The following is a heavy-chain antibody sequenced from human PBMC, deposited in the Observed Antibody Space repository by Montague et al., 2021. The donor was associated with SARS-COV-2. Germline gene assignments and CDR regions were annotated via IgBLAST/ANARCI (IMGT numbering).Heavy chain of an antibody. CDR1: GGSISSNNYY. Sequence: SETLSLTCTVSGGSISSNNYYWDWIRQPPGKGLEWIGSIYDSGSTYYNPSLKSRVTISVAPSKNHFSLKLNSVTAADTAVYYWARRGRKLLPVATTIGGCDIWGQGTMVTVSA. D-gene: IGHD4-23*01. CDR3: ARRGRKLLPVATTIGGCDI. J-gene: IGHJ3*02. V-gene: IGHV4-39*02. CDR2: IYDSGST.